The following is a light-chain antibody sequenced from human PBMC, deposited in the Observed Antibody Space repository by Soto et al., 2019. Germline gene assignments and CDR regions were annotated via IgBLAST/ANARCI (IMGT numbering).Light chain of an antibody. CDR3: QQWSSSPRT. V-gene: IGKV3-20*01. J-gene: IGKJ2*01. CDR2: GGC. Sequence: EIVLTQSPGTLSLSPGERATLSCRASQSLTNSRLAWYQQNPGQAPKVLIYGGCNRATGIPDRFSGSGSGTDFTLTISRLEPEDFAVYYCQQWSSSPRTLGQGTKLAIK. CDR1: QSLTNSR.